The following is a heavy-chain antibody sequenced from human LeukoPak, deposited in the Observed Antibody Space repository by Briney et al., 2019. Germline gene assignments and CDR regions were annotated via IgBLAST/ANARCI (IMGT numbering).Heavy chain of an antibody. CDR1: GFTFSSYG. Sequence: GGSLRLSCAASGFTFSSYGMHWVRQAPGKGLEWVAFIRYDGSNKYYADSVKGRFTISRDNSKNTLYLQMNSLRAEDTAVYYCAKMSPHQLLSDYWGQGTLVTVSS. V-gene: IGHV3-30*02. CDR2: IRYDGSNK. CDR3: AKMSPHQLLSDY. D-gene: IGHD2-2*01. J-gene: IGHJ4*02.